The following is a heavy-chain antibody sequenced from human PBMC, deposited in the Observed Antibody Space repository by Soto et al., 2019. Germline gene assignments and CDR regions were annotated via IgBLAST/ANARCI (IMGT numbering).Heavy chain of an antibody. D-gene: IGHD1-1*01. CDR2: VSPHNDNR. Sequence: GAPVTRPCQGSGYTITSYGIAWVRQAPGQGPEWMGWVSPHNDNRNYAQKFRDRVTMTTDTSTSTAHMELRSLRSDDTAVYYCAREKYVYTRTLFDCWGKGTRVTVSS. V-gene: IGHV1-18*01. CDR1: GYTITSYG. CDR3: AREKYVYTRTLFDC. J-gene: IGHJ3*01.